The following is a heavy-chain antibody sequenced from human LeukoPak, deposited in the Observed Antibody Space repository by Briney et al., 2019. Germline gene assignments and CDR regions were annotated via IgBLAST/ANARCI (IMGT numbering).Heavy chain of an antibody. D-gene: IGHD6-13*01. Sequence: KPSETLSLTCAVSGGSISSYYWSWIRQPAGKGLEWIGRIYTSGSTNYNPSLKSRVTMSVDTSKNQFSLKLSPVTAADTAVYYCARDGYSSSWYWFDPWGQGTLVTVSS. CDR1: GGSISSYY. V-gene: IGHV4-4*07. J-gene: IGHJ5*02. CDR3: ARDGYSSSWYWFDP. CDR2: IYTSGST.